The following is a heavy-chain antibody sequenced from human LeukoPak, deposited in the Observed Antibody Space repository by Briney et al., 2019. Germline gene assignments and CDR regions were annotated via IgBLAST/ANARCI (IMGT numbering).Heavy chain of an antibody. V-gene: IGHV7-4-1*02. CDR1: GYTFTSYA. J-gene: IGHJ4*02. CDR2: INTNTGNP. D-gene: IGHD4-17*01. CDR3: ARGRMTTVTTLPGY. Sequence: VSVKVSCKASGYTFTSYAMNWVRQAPEQGLEWMGWINTNTGNPTYAQGFTGRFVFSLDTSVSTAYLQISSLKAEDTAVYYCARGRMTTVTTLPGYWGQGTLVTVSS.